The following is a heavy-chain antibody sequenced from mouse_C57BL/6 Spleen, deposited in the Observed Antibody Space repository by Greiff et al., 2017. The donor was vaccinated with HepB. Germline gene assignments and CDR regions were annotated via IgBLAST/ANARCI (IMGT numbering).Heavy chain of an antibody. CDR3: ARDRTAQALYYYAMDY. V-gene: IGHV5-4*01. Sequence: EVMLVESGGGLVKPGGSLKLSCAASGFTFSSYAMSWVRQTPEKRLEWVATISDGGSYTYYPDNVKGRFTISRDNAKNNLYLQMSHLKSEDTAMYYCARDRTAQALYYYAMDYWGQGTSVTVSS. J-gene: IGHJ4*01. CDR1: GFTFSSYA. D-gene: IGHD3-2*02. CDR2: ISDGGSYT.